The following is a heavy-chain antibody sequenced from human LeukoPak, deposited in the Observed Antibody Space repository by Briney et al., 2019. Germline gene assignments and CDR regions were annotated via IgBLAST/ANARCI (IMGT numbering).Heavy chain of an antibody. CDR3: ARVLNYYDSSGYYFSY. J-gene: IGHJ4*02. CDR2: ISYDGSNK. Sequence: PGRSLRLSCAASGFTFSYYTMHWVRQAPGKGLEWVAVISYDGSNKYYADSVKGRFTISRDNSKNTLYLQMNSLRAEDMAVYYCARVLNYYDSSGYYFSYWGQGTLVTVSS. V-gene: IGHV3-30-3*01. D-gene: IGHD3-22*01. CDR1: GFTFSYYT.